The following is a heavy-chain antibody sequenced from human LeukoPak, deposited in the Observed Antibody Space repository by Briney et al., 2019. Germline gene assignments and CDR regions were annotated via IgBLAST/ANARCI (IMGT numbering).Heavy chain of an antibody. CDR3: ARGRRFDGSGSYYRY. Sequence: SETLSLTCAVYGGSFSGYYWSWIRQPPGKGLEWIGEINHSGSTNYNPSLKGRVTISADTSKNQFSLKLSSVTAADTAVYYCARGRRFDGSGSYYRYWGQGTLVTVSS. CDR1: GGSFSGYY. CDR2: INHSGST. D-gene: IGHD3-10*01. V-gene: IGHV4-34*01. J-gene: IGHJ4*02.